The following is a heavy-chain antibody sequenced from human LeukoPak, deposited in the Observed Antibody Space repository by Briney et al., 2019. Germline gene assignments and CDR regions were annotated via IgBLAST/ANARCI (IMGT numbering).Heavy chain of an antibody. CDR3: AKVLSSSHYYGSESYYGAFDY. CDR1: GFTFEDYA. D-gene: IGHD3-10*01. V-gene: IGHV3-9*01. Sequence: GGSLRLSCAASGFTFEDYAMHWVRQAPGKGLEWVSGISWNSGSVGYADSVKGRFTISRDNAKNSLYLQMNSLRAEDTALYYCAKVLSSSHYYGSESYYGAFDYWGQGTLVTVSS. J-gene: IGHJ4*02. CDR2: ISWNSGSV.